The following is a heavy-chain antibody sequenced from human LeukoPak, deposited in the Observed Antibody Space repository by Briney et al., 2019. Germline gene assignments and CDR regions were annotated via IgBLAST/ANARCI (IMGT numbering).Heavy chain of an antibody. CDR3: TRDFVF. CDR1: GFAFSTYW. CDR2: INQDGSVK. J-gene: IGHJ4*02. Sequence: GGSLRLSCAASGFAFSTYWMDWVRQAPGKGLEWVGNINQDGSVKHYVDSVRGRFTISRDNARNSVYLQMNALRVEDTAVYCCTRDFVFWGQGTLVTASS. D-gene: IGHD3-3*01. V-gene: IGHV3-7*01.